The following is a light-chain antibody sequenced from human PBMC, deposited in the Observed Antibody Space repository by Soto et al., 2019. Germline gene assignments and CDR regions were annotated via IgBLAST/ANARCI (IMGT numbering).Light chain of an antibody. CDR3: NSYTSTSTLV. Sequence: QSALTQPRSVSGSPGQSVTISCTGTSSDVGGYNYVSWYQQHPGKAPKLMIYNVYDRPSGISHRFSGSKSGNTASLTISGLQAEDEADYYCNSYTSTSTLVFGGGTKLTVL. CDR1: SSDVGGYNY. CDR2: NVY. V-gene: IGLV2-14*01. J-gene: IGLJ2*01.